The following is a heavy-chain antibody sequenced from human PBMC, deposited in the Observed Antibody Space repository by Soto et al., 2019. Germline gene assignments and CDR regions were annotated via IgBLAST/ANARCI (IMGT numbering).Heavy chain of an antibody. CDR3: AKDGRSSTPGV. V-gene: IGHV3-23*01. J-gene: IGHJ6*02. CDR2: SDGGA. Sequence: EVQLLESGGGLVQPGGSLRLSCAASGFTFSSSAMSWVRQAPGKGLEWVSTSDGGAYYADSVKGRFTISRDNSKNTLYLHMNSLRAEDTALYYCAKDGRSSTPGVWGQGTTVTVSS. CDR1: GFTFSSSA. D-gene: IGHD3-10*01.